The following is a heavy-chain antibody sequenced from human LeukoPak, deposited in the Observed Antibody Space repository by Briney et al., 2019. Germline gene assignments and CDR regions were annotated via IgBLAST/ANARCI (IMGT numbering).Heavy chain of an antibody. CDR2: ISYSGTT. CDR3: ARANSGAYPDYYYGMDV. Sequence: PSETLSLTCSVSGASISSTSYYWGWIRRPPGKGLEWIGSISYSGTTFYSPSLESRVTISVDTSKNQFSLKLSSVTAADTAVYYCARANSGAYPDYYYGMDVWGQGTTVTVSS. J-gene: IGHJ6*02. CDR1: GASISSTSYY. V-gene: IGHV4-39*07. D-gene: IGHD1-26*01.